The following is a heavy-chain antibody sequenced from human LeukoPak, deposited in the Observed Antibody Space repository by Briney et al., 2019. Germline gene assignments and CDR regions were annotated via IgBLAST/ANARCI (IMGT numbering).Heavy chain of an antibody. Sequence: SVKVSCKASGGIFSNYAISWVRQAPGQGLEWMGGIIPTFGTASYAQKFQGRVTITADESTSTAYMELSSLRSDDTAVYYCARDALNGGDTLKLFDYWGQGTLVTVSS. CDR1: GGIFSNYA. J-gene: IGHJ4*02. D-gene: IGHD2-21*01. CDR2: IIPTFGTA. V-gene: IGHV1-69*13. CDR3: ARDALNGGDTLKLFDY.